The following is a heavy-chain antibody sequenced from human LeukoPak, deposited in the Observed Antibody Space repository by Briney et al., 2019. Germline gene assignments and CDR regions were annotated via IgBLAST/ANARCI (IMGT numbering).Heavy chain of an antibody. Sequence: GRSLRLSCAASGFEFFRYGMHWVRQAPGKGLVWVSIIYSGGSTYYADSVKGRFTISRDISKNTLYLQMNSLRAEDTSVYYCARLMDDSSGYFPDAFDIWGQGTMVTVSS. CDR1: GFEFFRYG. J-gene: IGHJ3*02. V-gene: IGHV3-66*04. CDR3: ARLMDDSSGYFPDAFDI. CDR2: IYSGGST. D-gene: IGHD3-22*01.